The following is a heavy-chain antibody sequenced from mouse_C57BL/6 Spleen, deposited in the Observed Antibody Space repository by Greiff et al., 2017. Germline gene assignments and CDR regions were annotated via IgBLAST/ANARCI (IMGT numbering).Heavy chain of an antibody. J-gene: IGHJ2*01. V-gene: IGHV1-50*01. D-gene: IGHD1-1*01. Sequence: QVQLQQSGAELVKPGASVKLSCKASGYTFTSYWMQWVKQRPGQGLEWIGEIDPSDSYTNYNQKFKGKATLTVDTSSSTAYMQLSSLTSEDSAVYYCARGDSTTVVEDYWGQGTTLTVSS. CDR2: IDPSDSYT. CDR1: GYTFTSYW. CDR3: ARGDSTTVVEDY.